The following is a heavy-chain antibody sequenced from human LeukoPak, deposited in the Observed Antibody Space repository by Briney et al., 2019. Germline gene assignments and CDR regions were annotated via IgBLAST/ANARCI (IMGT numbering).Heavy chain of an antibody. V-gene: IGHV4-39*01. D-gene: IGHD4-11*01. Sequence: SETLSLTCTVSGGSISSSSYYWGWIRQPPGKGLEWIGSIYYSGSTYYNPSLKSRVTISVDTSTNQFSLKLSSVTAADTAVYYCARHHSNYAGWFDPWGQGTLVTVSS. CDR2: IYYSGST. J-gene: IGHJ5*02. CDR3: ARHHSNYAGWFDP. CDR1: GGSISSSSYY.